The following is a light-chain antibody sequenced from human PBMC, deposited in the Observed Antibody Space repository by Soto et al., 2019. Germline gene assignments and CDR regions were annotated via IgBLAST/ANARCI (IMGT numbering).Light chain of an antibody. CDR3: LLYFSGHVRL. CDR2: STS. Sequence: QTVVTQEPSLTVSPGGTVTLTCASSTGEVTSGYVPNWIQKKPGQAPRSLIFSTSNKHSWTPARFSGSLLGGKAALTLSGVQPEDEAEYYCLLYFSGHVRLFGGGTKLTVL. V-gene: IGLV7-43*01. CDR1: TGEVTSGYV. J-gene: IGLJ2*01.